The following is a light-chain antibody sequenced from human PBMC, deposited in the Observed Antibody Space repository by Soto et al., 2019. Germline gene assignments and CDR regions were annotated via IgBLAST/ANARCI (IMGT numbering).Light chain of an antibody. V-gene: IGKV1-5*03. CDR3: QQYKTYSSLT. CDR2: KAS. J-gene: IGKJ4*01. Sequence: DIQMTQSPSTLSASVGDRVTITCRASQSISSWLALYQQKPGKAPKLLIYKASSLERGVPSRFSGSGSGTEFTLTISSLQPDDLPTHYCQQYKTYSSLTFGGGTKVEIK. CDR1: QSISSW.